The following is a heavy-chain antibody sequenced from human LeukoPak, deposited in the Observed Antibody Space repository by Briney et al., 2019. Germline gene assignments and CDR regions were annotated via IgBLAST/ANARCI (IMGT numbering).Heavy chain of an antibody. CDR1: GGSISSNYY. J-gene: IGHJ4*02. CDR3: ARHQNYYGSGTYPDY. D-gene: IGHD3-10*01. Sequence: SETLSLTCTVSGGSISSNYYWSWIRQPPGKGLEWIGYIYYSGSTNYNPSLKSRVTISVDTSKNQFSLKLSSVTAADTAVYCCARHQNYYGSGTYPDYWGQGTLDTVSS. CDR2: IYYSGST. V-gene: IGHV4-59*08.